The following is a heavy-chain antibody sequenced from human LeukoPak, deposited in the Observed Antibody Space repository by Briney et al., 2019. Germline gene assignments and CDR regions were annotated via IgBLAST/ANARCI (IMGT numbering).Heavy chain of an antibody. CDR3: ARPLDDNWGLGYYYGMDV. D-gene: IGHD7-27*01. J-gene: IGHJ6*02. CDR2: IYSGGST. V-gene: IGHV3-53*01. CDR1: GFTVSSNY. Sequence: PGGSLRLSCAASGFTVSSNYMSWVRQAPGKGLEWVSVIYSGGSTYYADSVKGRFTISRDNSKNTLYLQMNSLRAEDTAVYYCARPLDDNWGLGYYYGMDVWGQGTTVTVSS.